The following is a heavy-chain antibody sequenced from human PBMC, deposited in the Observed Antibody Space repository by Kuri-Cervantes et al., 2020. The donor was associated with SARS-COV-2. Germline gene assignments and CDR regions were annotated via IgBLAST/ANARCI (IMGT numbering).Heavy chain of an antibody. CDR3: ATSIYVWGSYRLAGFPDY. Sequence: ASVKVSCKASGYTFTSYYMHWVRQAPGKGLEWMGGFDPEDGETIYAQKFQGRVTMTEDTSTDTAYMELSSLRSEDTAVYYCATSIYVWGSYRLAGFPDYWGQGTLVTVSS. CDR1: GYTFTSYY. D-gene: IGHD3-16*02. CDR2: FDPEDGET. J-gene: IGHJ4*02. V-gene: IGHV1-24*01.